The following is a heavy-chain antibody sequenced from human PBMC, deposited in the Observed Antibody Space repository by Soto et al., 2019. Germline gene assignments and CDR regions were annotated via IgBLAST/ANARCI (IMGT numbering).Heavy chain of an antibody. Sequence: SETLSLTCTVSGGSISSGGYYWSWIRQHPGKGLEWIGYIHYSGSTYYNPSLKSRVTISVDTSKNQFSLKLSSVTAADTAVYYCARALYGDFNWFDPWGQGTLVTVSS. CDR2: IHYSGST. V-gene: IGHV4-31*03. J-gene: IGHJ5*02. D-gene: IGHD4-17*01. CDR3: ARALYGDFNWFDP. CDR1: GGSISSGGYY.